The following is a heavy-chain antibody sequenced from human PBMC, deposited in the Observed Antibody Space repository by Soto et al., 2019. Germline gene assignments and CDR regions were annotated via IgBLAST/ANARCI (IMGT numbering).Heavy chain of an antibody. V-gene: IGHV4-59*01. D-gene: IGHD3-22*01. CDR1: GGSISSYY. Sequence: SETLSLTCTVSGGSISSYYWSWIRQPPGKGLEWIGYIYYSGSTNYNPSLKSRVTISVDTSKNQFSLKLSSVTAADTAVYYCARSGGPAYYYDSSGYSLFDYWGQGTLVTVSS. CDR2: IYYSGST. CDR3: ARSGGPAYYYDSSGYSLFDY. J-gene: IGHJ4*02.